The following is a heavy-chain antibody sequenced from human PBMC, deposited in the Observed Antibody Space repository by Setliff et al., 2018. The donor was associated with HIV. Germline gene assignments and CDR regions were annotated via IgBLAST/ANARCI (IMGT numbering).Heavy chain of an antibody. D-gene: IGHD1-1*01. Sequence: SETLSLTCTVSGGSVSSGSYYWGWIRQPPRKGLEWIGSISYSGSTYYNSSLKSRVSISLDTSMNQFSLKLSSVTAADTAVYYCATGRLYYYMDVWGKGTTVTVSS. J-gene: IGHJ6*03. CDR2: ISYSGST. CDR1: GGSVSSGSYY. CDR3: ATGRLYYYMDV. V-gene: IGHV4-39*07.